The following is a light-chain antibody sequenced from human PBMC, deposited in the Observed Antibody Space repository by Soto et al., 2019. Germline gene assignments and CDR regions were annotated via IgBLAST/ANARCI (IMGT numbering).Light chain of an antibody. V-gene: IGKV1-5*03. J-gene: IGKJ1*01. CDR1: QNINTW. CDR2: KAS. Sequence: DIQMTQSPSTLSAYVGDRVTITCRASQNINTWLAWYQQKPGKAPQLLIYKASSLESGVPSRFSGSGSGTEFTLTISSLQPDDFATYYCQHYNGLWPFGQGTKVAIK. CDR3: QHYNGLWP.